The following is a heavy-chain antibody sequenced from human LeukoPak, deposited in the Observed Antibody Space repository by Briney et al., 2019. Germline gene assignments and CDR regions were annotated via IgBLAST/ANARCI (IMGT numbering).Heavy chain of an antibody. CDR3: ARLFNGDSSDGMDV. CDR2: IYHSGST. V-gene: IGHV4-30-2*01. Sequence: PSQTLSLTCTVSGVSISSGGYYWSWIRQPPGKGLEWIGYIYHSGSTYYNLSLKSRVTISVDRSKNQFSLKLSSVTAADTAVYYCARLFNGDSSDGMDVWGQGTTVTVSS. CDR1: GVSISSGGYY. D-gene: IGHD4-17*01. J-gene: IGHJ6*02.